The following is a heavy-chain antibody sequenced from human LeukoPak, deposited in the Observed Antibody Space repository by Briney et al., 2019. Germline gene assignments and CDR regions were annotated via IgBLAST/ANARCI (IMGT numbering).Heavy chain of an antibody. J-gene: IGHJ3*02. CDR2: ISYDGSNK. Sequence: GRSLRLSCAASGFTFSSYGMHWVRQAPGKGLEWVAVISYDGSNKYYADSVKGRFTISRDNSKNTLYLQMNSLRAEDTAVYYCVNLSGYDAGPDAFDIWGQGTMVTVSS. V-gene: IGHV3-30*18. CDR1: GFTFSSYG. D-gene: IGHD5-12*01. CDR3: VNLSGYDAGPDAFDI.